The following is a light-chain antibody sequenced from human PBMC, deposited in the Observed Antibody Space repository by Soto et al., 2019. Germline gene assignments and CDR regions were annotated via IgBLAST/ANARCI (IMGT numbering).Light chain of an antibody. V-gene: IGKV3-20*01. J-gene: IGKJ2*01. CDR2: GAS. Sequence: EIVLTQSPGTLSLSPGERATLSCRASQSVSSTYLAWYQQKPGQAPRLLIYGASSRATGIPDRFSGSGSGTDFTLTISRLEPEDFAVYYCQQYGSSPPFTFGRGTKLDIK. CDR3: QQYGSSPPFT. CDR1: QSVSSTY.